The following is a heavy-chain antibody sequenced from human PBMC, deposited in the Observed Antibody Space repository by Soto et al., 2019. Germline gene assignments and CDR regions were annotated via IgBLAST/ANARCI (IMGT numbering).Heavy chain of an antibody. J-gene: IGHJ4*02. D-gene: IGHD2-21*02. CDR1: GESISSSSYY. V-gene: IGHV4-39*01. CDR2: SYYSGRT. Sequence: SETLCLTCIVSGESISSSSYYWGWIRQPPGKGLEWIGSSYYSGRTYYNPSFKSRVTIYIDTSKNQFSLKLSSVTATDTAVYYCARQRTTVVTQAYFDHWGQGALVTVS. CDR3: ARQRTTVVTQAYFDH.